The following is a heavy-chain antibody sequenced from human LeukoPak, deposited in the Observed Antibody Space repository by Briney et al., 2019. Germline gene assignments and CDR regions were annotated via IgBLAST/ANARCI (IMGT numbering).Heavy chain of an antibody. J-gene: IGHJ4*02. CDR1: GFPLNTHW. V-gene: IGHV3-7*03. CDR3: ATSEGY. CDR2: IKQDGRDT. Sequence: QPGGSLELSCAASGFPLNTHWMSWVRQAPGKGLEWVANIKQDGRDTYYVDSVKGRFTISRDNAKNSLNLQMNSLRAEDTAMYYCATSEGYWGQGTLVTVSS.